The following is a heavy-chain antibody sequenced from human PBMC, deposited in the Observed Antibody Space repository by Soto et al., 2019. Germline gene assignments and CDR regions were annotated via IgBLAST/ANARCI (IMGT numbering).Heavy chain of an antibody. D-gene: IGHD3-22*01. J-gene: IGHJ6*03. CDR2: ILSSDEK. CDR1: GFSLRNARMG. CDR3: ARMLAVNYYYYYVDV. Sequence: KESGPVLVKPTETLTLTCTVSGFSLRNARMGVSWIRQPPGKALEWLAHILSSDEKSYNTSLKGRVTLSKDTSKSQVVLTMTYVYPVDTATYFCARMLAVNYYYYYVDVWGEGTTVTVSS. V-gene: IGHV2-26*01.